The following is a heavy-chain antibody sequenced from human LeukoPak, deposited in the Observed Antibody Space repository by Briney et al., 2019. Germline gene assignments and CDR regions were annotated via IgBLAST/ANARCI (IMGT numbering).Heavy chain of an antibody. Sequence: SETLSLTCAVYGGSFSGYYWSWIRQPPGKGLEWIGEINHSGSTNYNPSLKSRVTISVDTSKNQFSLKLSSVTAADTAVYYCARGRGNYYGSGSPWGYWGQGTPVTVSS. V-gene: IGHV4-34*01. CDR3: ARGRGNYYGSGSPWGY. CDR1: GGSFSGYY. CDR2: INHSGST. J-gene: IGHJ4*02. D-gene: IGHD3-10*01.